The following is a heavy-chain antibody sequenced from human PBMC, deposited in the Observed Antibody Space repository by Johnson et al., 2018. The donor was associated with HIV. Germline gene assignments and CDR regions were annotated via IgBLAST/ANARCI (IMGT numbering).Heavy chain of an antibody. V-gene: IGHV3-9*01. CDR2: ISWNSGSI. Sequence: VQLVESGGGLVQPGRSLRLSCAASGFTFDDYAMHWVRQAPGKGLEWVSGISWNSGSIGYADSVKGRFTISRDNAKKSLYLQMNSLRAEDTALYYCAKDKALMTTLTPPAFDIWGQGTMVTVSS. D-gene: IGHD4-17*01. CDR3: AKDKALMTTLTPPAFDI. CDR1: GFTFDDYA. J-gene: IGHJ3*02.